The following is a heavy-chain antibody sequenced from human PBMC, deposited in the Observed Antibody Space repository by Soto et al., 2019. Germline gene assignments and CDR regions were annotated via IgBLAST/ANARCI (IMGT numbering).Heavy chain of an antibody. Sequence: QVQLVESGGGLARPGGSLRLSCTVSGFTFSDYYMSWIRQAPGKGLECISYISSVSGNTHYADSVKGRFTISRDNAKNSLYLQMTSLRAEDTAMYYCATLRYGSGWYYFNHWGQGTLVTVSS. CDR2: ISSVSGNT. CDR3: ATLRYGSGWYYFNH. J-gene: IGHJ4*02. V-gene: IGHV3-11*05. D-gene: IGHD6-19*01. CDR1: GFTFSDYY.